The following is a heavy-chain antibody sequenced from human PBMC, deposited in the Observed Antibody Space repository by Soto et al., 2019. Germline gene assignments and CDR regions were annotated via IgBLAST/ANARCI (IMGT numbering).Heavy chain of an antibody. D-gene: IGHD3-22*01. CDR2: ISGSGGST. J-gene: IGHJ4*02. CDR1: GFTFSSYA. Sequence: PGGSLRLSCAASGFTFSSYAMHWVRQAPGKGLEWVSAISGSGGSTYYADSVKGRFTVSRDNSKNTLYLQMNSLRAEDTAVYYCAKDRDYYDSSGYYSVDYWGQGTLVTVSS. CDR3: AKDRDYYDSSGYYSVDY. V-gene: IGHV3-23*01.